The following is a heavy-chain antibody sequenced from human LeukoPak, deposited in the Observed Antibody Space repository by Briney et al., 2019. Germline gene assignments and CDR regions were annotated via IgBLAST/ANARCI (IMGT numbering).Heavy chain of an antibody. CDR1: GGSISGDY. V-gene: IGHV4-59*12. D-gene: IGHD3-22*01. J-gene: IGHJ4*02. Sequence: SETLSLTCSVSGGSISGDYWSWIRQPPGKGLEWIGYIYYTGSTKYNPSLKSRVTISVDTSKNQFSLKLSSVTAADTAVYYCARELHVYYDSSGYYYDYFDYWGQGTLVTVSS. CDR3: ARELHVYYDSSGYYYDYFDY. CDR2: IYYTGST.